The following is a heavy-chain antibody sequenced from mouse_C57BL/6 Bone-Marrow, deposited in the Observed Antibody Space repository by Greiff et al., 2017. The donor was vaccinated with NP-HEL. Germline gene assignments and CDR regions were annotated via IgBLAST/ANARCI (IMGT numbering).Heavy chain of an antibody. V-gene: IGHV3-6*01. Sequence: ESGPGLVKPSQSLSLTCSVTGYSITSGYYWNWIRQFPGNKLEWMGYISYDGSNNYNPSLKNRISITRDTSKNQFFLKLNSVTTEDTATYYCARISRDYWGQGTSVTVSS. CDR3: ARISRDY. CDR1: GYSITSGYY. CDR2: ISYDGSN. J-gene: IGHJ4*01.